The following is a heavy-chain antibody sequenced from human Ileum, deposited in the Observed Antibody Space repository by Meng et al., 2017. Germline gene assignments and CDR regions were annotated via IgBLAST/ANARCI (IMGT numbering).Heavy chain of an antibody. D-gene: IGHD3-10*01. CDR2: IHHSGTT. Sequence: QVQLQESGPGLVTPSGTLSLTCPVSGGPISSSIWWSWVRQPPEKGLEWIGEIHHSGTTNYSPSLKSRLTISVDKSKNQFSLKLQSVTAADTAVYFCARGVVSGSHYNTYWGQGILVTVSS. CDR3: ARGVVSGSHYNTY. CDR1: GGPISSSIW. J-gene: IGHJ4*02. V-gene: IGHV4-4*02.